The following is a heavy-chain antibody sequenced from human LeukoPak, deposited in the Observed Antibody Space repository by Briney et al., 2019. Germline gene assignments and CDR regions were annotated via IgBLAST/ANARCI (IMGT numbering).Heavy chain of an antibody. CDR3: ARRIVAGATNSHWFDP. CDR1: GGSISSYY. Sequence: SETLSLTCTVSGGSISSYYWSWIRQPPGKGLEWIGYIYTSGSTNYNPSLKSRVTISVDTSKNQLPLKLSSVTAADTAVYYCARRIVAGATNSHWFDPWGQGTLVTVSS. D-gene: IGHD2-21*01. CDR2: IYTSGST. J-gene: IGHJ5*02. V-gene: IGHV4-4*09.